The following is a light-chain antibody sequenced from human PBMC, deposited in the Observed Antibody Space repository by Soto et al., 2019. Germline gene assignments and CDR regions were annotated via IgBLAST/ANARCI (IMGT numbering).Light chain of an antibody. Sequence: EIVLTQSPGTLSLSPGERATLSCRASQSVSSSYLAWYQQKPGQAPRLLIYGASSRATGIPDRFSGSGSGRDFTLTISRLEPVDFAVYYCQHCGISPAFGGGTKVEIK. CDR2: GAS. V-gene: IGKV3-20*01. CDR1: QSVSSSY. J-gene: IGKJ4*01. CDR3: QHCGISPA.